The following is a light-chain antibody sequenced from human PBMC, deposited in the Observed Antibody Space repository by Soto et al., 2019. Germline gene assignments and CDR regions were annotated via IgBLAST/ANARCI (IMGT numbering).Light chain of an antibody. CDR1: RGISSY. Sequence: DIQLTQSPSFLSASAGDRVTITCRASRGISSYVAWYQQKPGEAPKLLIYAASTLQSGVPLRFSGSGSGTEFTLTISSLQPEDFATYYCQQLNSYPRTFGQGTKVEIK. V-gene: IGKV1-9*01. J-gene: IGKJ1*01. CDR2: AAS. CDR3: QQLNSYPRT.